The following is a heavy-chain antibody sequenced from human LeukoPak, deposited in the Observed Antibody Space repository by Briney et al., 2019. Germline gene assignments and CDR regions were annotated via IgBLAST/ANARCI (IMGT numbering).Heavy chain of an antibody. J-gene: IGHJ5*02. V-gene: IGHV4-61*01. Sequence: SETLSLTCTVSGGSVSSGSYYWSWIRQPPGKGLEWIGYIYYSGSTNYNPSLKSRVTMSVDTSKNQFSLKLSSVTAADTAVYYCARDSSGWYNGWFDPWGQGTLVTVPS. CDR2: IYYSGST. CDR3: ARDSSGWYNGWFDP. D-gene: IGHD6-19*01. CDR1: GGSVSSGSYY.